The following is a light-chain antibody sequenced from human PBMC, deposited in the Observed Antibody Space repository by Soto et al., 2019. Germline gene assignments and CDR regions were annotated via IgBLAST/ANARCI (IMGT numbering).Light chain of an antibody. CDR2: LNSDGSH. CDR3: QTWGTGIRI. V-gene: IGLV4-69*01. Sequence: QAVVTQSPSASASLGASVKLTCILSSGHSSYAIAWHQQQPEKGPRFLMKLNSDGSHTRGDGIPDRFSGSTSGAERHLTISSLQSEDEADYYCQTWGTGIRIFGGGTKVTVL. CDR1: SGHSSYA. J-gene: IGLJ2*01.